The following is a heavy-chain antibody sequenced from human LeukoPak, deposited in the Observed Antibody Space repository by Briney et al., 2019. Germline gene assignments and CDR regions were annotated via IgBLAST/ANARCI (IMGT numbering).Heavy chain of an antibody. CDR3: AKDIAAAGRGYFDY. CDR1: GFTFSSYA. CDR2: ISGSGGST. Sequence: GGSLRLSCAASGFTFSSYAMSWVRQAPGKGLEWVSAISGSGGSTYYADSVKGRFTISRDNSKNTLYPQMNSLRAEDTAVYYCAKDIAAAGRGYFDYWGQGTLVTVSS. J-gene: IGHJ4*02. V-gene: IGHV3-23*01. D-gene: IGHD6-13*01.